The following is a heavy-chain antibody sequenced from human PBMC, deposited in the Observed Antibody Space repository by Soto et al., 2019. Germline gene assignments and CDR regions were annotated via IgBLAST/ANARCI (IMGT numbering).Heavy chain of an antibody. J-gene: IGHJ5*02. CDR3: ARVTSMVRGVIDNWFDP. CDR2: IIPMYGPA. D-gene: IGHD3-10*01. CDR1: GGTFSSDA. V-gene: IGHV1-69*01. Sequence: QVPLVQSGAEVKKPGSSVTVSCKASGGTFSSDAIHWLRQAPGQGLEWMGGIIPMYGPAKYAQRFQGRVPITAEESTTTGDMELTSLTTQDTAVYSCARVTSMVRGVIDNWFDPWGHGPLVTVSS.